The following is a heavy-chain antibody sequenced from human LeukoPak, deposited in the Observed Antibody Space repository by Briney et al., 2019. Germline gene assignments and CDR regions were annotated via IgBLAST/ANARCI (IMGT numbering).Heavy chain of an antibody. CDR1: GFTFSSYA. CDR2: ISSSSSYI. CDR3: ARHRSPTYFYDSMF. J-gene: IGHJ4*02. V-gene: IGHV3-21*01. Sequence: PGGSLRLSCAASGFTFSSYAMSWVRQAPGKGLEWVSSISSSSSYIYYADSVKGRFTISRDNAKNSLYLQMNSLRGEDSAAYYCARHRSPTYFYDSMFWGQGILVTVSS. D-gene: IGHD3-22*01.